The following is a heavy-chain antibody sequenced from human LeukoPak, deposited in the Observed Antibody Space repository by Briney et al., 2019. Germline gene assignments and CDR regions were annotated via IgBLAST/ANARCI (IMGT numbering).Heavy chain of an antibody. CDR2: IYYSGRA. CDR1: GGSISSFY. V-gene: IGHV4-59*01. CDR3: ARTTEAHSWRTRYYDYYMDV. D-gene: IGHD6-13*01. Sequence: SETLSLTCTVSGGSISSFYWSWIRQFPGKGLEWIGYIYYSGRANYNPSLKSRVTISVDTSKNQFSLKLSSVTAADTAVYYCARTTEAHSWRTRYYDYYMDVWGKGTTVTVSS. J-gene: IGHJ6*03.